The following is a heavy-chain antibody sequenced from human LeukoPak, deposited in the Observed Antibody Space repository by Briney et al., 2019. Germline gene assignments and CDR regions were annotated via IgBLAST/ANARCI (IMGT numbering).Heavy chain of an antibody. CDR1: GYTFTGYY. CDR2: INPNSGGT. J-gene: IGHJ4*02. CDR3: ARLDDILTGYLE. D-gene: IGHD3-9*01. V-gene: IGHV1-2*02. Sequence: ASVKVPCKASGYTFTGYYMHWVRQAPGQGLEWMGWINPNSGGTNYAQKFQGRVTMTRDTSISTAYLQWSSLKASDTAMYYCARLDDILTGYLEWGQGTLVTVSS.